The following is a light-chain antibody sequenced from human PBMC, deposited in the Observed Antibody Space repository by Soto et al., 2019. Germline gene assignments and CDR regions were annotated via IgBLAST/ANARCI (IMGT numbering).Light chain of an antibody. CDR1: QSLGYSDGNTY. CDR2: KVS. V-gene: IGKV2-24*01. CDR3: MQFSKFPRT. J-gene: IGKJ1*01. Sequence: DSVLTQTPLSSPVTLGQPASISCRSSQSLGYSDGNTYLSWLQQRPGQPPRLLIYKVSNRFSGVPDSISSSGAGTEFTLTISRVEAEDVGVYYCMQFSKFPRTFGQGTKVEI.